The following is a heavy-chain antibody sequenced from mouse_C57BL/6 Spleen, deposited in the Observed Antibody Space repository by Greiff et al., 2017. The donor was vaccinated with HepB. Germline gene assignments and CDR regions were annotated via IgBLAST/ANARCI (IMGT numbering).Heavy chain of an antibody. D-gene: IGHD2-1*01. Sequence: DVKLVESGGGLVQPGGSLSLSCAASGFTFTDYYMSWVRQPPGKALEWLGFIRNKANGYTTEYSASVKGRFTISRDNSQSILYLQMNALRAEDSATYYCARSGYYGNYDAMDYWGQGTSVTVSS. CDR1: GFTFTDYY. CDR3: ARSGYYGNYDAMDY. V-gene: IGHV7-3*01. J-gene: IGHJ4*01. CDR2: IRNKANGYTT.